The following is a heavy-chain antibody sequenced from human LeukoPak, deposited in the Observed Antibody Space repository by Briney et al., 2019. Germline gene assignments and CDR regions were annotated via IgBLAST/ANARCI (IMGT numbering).Heavy chain of an antibody. V-gene: IGHV3-7*02. J-gene: IGHJ4*02. Sequence: PGGSLRLSCAASGFTFSNFWMSWVRQAPGRGLEWVANIKGDGSKTYYVDSVKGRFTISRDNAKNPLYLEMNSLRAEDTAVYYCATDRGGAPFDLWGQGTLVTVSS. CDR1: GFTFSNFW. D-gene: IGHD2-15*01. CDR3: ATDRGGAPFDL. CDR2: IKGDGSKT.